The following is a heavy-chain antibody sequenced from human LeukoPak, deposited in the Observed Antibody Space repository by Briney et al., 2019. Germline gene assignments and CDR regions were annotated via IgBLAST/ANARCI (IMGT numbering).Heavy chain of an antibody. Sequence: PSETLSLTCTVSGGSISGYYWSWIRQPPGKGLEWIGNIYYSGRTYYNPSLKSRVTISVDTSKNHFSLKLSSVTAADTAVYYCARGTVGYCSGGSCQGWFGPWGQGTLVTVSS. CDR3: ARGTVGYCSGGSCQGWFGP. CDR2: IYYSGRT. J-gene: IGHJ5*02. V-gene: IGHV4-59*12. CDR1: GGSISGYY. D-gene: IGHD2-15*01.